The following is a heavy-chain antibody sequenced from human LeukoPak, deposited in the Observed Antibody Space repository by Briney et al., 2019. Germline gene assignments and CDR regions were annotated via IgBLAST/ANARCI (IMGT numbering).Heavy chain of an antibody. J-gene: IGHJ6*04. CDR3: AELGITMIGGV. D-gene: IGHD3-10*02. CDR1: WFTFSSFE. Sequence: GGALRLSCAASWFTFSSFEKKWGRPAPGEGGEWVSYISSSGSTIYYADSVKGRFTISRDNAKNSLYLQMNSLRAEDTAVYYCAELGITMIGGVWGKGTTVTISS. V-gene: IGHV3-48*03. CDR2: ISSSGSTI.